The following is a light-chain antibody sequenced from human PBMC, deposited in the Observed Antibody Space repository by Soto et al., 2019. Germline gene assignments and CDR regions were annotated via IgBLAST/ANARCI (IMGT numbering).Light chain of an antibody. CDR2: AAS. V-gene: IGKV1-17*01. Sequence: DIQLTQSPSSLSASVGDRVTITCRASQDIRSALGWYQQKPGKVPKLLIYAASTLQSGVPSRFSGSESGTDFSLTISCLQSEDFATYYCQQYYSYPFTFGQGTRLEIK. J-gene: IGKJ5*01. CDR3: QQYYSYPFT. CDR1: QDIRSA.